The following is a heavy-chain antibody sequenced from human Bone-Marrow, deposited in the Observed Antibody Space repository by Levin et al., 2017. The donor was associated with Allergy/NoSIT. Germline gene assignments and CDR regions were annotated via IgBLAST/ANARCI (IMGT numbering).Heavy chain of an antibody. CDR2: IKNKGDGGTT. CDR3: TTDPRH. J-gene: IGHJ4*02. Sequence: GESLKISCAASGFTFNDAWMSWVRQAPGKGLEWLGRIKNKGDGGTTDFAAPVKGRFTISRDDPKRKLYLQMNSLKTEDTAVYYCTTDPRHWGQGTLVTVSS. V-gene: IGHV3-15*01. CDR1: GFTFNDAW.